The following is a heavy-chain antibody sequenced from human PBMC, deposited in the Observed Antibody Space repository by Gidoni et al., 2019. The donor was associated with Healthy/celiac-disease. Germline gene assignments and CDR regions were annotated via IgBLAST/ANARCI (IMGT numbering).Heavy chain of an antibody. J-gene: IGHJ4*02. V-gene: IGHV4-34*01. D-gene: IGHD6-6*01. CDR1: GGSFSGYY. CDR2: INHSGST. CDR3: ARSRGYIAALDY. Sequence: QVQLQQWGAGLLKPSETLSLPCAVYGGSFSGYYWSGIRQPPEKGLEWIGEINHSGSTNYNPSLKSRVTLSVETSKNQFYLKLSSVTAADTAVYYCARSRGYIAALDYGGQGTLVTVSS.